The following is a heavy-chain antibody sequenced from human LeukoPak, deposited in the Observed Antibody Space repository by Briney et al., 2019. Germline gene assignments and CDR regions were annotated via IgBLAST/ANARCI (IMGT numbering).Heavy chain of an antibody. D-gene: IGHD3-22*01. J-gene: IGHJ4*02. Sequence: PGGSLRLSCAASGFTVSSKYMSWVRQPPGKGLEWIGEMYLSGTTHSNPSVKSRVTISIDKSKNQFFLNLSSVTAADTAVYYCAGLVGRYSSGLYYYYFDYWGQGTLVTVSS. CDR2: MYLSGTT. CDR1: GFTVSSKY. V-gene: IGHV4-4*02. CDR3: AGLVGRYSSGLYYYYFDY.